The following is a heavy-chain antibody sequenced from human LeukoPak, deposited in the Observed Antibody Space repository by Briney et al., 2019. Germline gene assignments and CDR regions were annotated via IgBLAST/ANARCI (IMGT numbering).Heavy chain of an antibody. J-gene: IGHJ4*02. V-gene: IGHV3-48*01. CDR3: ARDLAPSGWYYFDY. CDR2: ISSSNTI. Sequence: PGGSLRLSCAASGFTFSSYSMNWVRQAPGKGLEWVSYISSSNTILYTDSVKGRFTISRDNAKNSLNLQMNSLRVEDTAVYYCARDLAPSGWYYFDYWGQGTLVTVSS. CDR1: GFTFSSYS. D-gene: IGHD6-19*01.